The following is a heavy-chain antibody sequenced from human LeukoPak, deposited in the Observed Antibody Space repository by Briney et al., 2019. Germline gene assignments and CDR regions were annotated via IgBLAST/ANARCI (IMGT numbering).Heavy chain of an antibody. V-gene: IGHV3-20*04. Sequence: GGSLRRSCAASGFTFDDYGMSWVRQAPGKGLEGVSGINWDGGSTGYADSVKGRFTISRDNAKNSLYLHMNSLSGEDRALYFCASANTYSSGLDYWGQGTLVTVSS. D-gene: IGHD6-19*01. CDR2: INWDGGST. CDR3: ASANTYSSGLDY. CDR1: GFTFDDYG. J-gene: IGHJ4*02.